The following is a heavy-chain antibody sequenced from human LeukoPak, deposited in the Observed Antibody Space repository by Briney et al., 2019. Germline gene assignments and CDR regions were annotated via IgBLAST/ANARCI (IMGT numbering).Heavy chain of an antibody. V-gene: IGHV3-7*01. D-gene: IGHD3-22*01. CDR1: GFTFSSYW. J-gene: IGHJ4*02. Sequence: GGSMRLASAAYGFTFSSYWMSWVRQAPGKGREWVANIKQDGSEKYYVDSVKGRFTISRDNAKNSLYLQMNSLRAEDTAVYYCARDRRGYYDSSGYHYWGQGTLVTVSS. CDR3: ARDRRGYYDSSGYHY. CDR2: IKQDGSEK.